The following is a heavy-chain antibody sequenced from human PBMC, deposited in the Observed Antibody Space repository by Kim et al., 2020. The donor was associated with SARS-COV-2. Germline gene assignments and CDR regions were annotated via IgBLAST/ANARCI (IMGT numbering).Heavy chain of an antibody. J-gene: IGHJ4*02. Sequence: KGRFTISRDNAKNSLYLQMNSLRDEDTAVYYCARDRLLWFGELTEGMFDYWGQGTLVTVSS. D-gene: IGHD3-10*01. V-gene: IGHV3-48*02. CDR3: ARDRLLWFGELTEGMFDY.